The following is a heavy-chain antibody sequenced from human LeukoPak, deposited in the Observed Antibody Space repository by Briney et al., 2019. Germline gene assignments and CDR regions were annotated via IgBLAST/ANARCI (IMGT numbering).Heavy chain of an antibody. V-gene: IGHV3-69-1*01. CDR1: GFTVSSNY. CDR3: ARSTIRDAFDI. CDR2: ISSSSTI. D-gene: IGHD4/OR15-4a*01. Sequence: GGSLRLSCAASGFTVSSNYMNWVRQAPGKGLERVSYISSSSTIYYADSVKGRFTISRDNAKNSLYLQMNSLRAEDTAVYYCARSTIRDAFDIWGQGTMVTVSS. J-gene: IGHJ3*02.